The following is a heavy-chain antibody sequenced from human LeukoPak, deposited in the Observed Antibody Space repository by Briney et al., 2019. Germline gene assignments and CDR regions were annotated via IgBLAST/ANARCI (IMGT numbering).Heavy chain of an antibody. J-gene: IGHJ4*02. D-gene: IGHD3-10*01. V-gene: IGHV4-38-2*01. CDR3: ARIWGSGRVLDY. CDR1: GYSVSSGFY. CDR2: IFHSGST. Sequence: SETLSLTCAVSGYSVSSGFYWVWIRQPPGKGLEWIGTIFHSGSTYYNPSLESRVTISVDTSKNQFSLKLSSVTAADTAVYFCARIWGSGRVLDYWGQGTLVTVSS.